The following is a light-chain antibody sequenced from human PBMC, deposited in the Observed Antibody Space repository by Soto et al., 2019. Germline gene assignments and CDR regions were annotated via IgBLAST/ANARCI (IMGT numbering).Light chain of an antibody. CDR2: KAS. CDR3: QQYNGYSSVT. CDR1: QGISSW. V-gene: IGKV1-5*03. Sequence: DIQMTQSPSSVSASVGDRVTITCRASQGISSWLAWYQQKPGKAPKLLIYKASSLESGVPSRFSGSGSGTEFTLAISSLQPDDFATYYCQQYNGYSSVTFGGGTKVDIK. J-gene: IGKJ4*01.